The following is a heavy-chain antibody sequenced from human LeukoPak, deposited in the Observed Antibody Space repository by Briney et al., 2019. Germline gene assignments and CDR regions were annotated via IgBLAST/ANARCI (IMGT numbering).Heavy chain of an antibody. V-gene: IGHV1-8*01. CDR2: MHPYSGNT. CDR3: ARGVSSGWYVPDY. CDR1: GYTFSSYE. D-gene: IGHD6-19*01. J-gene: IGHJ4*02. Sequence: ASVKVSCKASGYTFSSYEINWVRQAPGQGLEWMGWMHPYSGNTGYAQKFQGRVTMTRNTSISTAYMELSSLRYEDTAVYYCARGVSSGWYVPDYWGQGTLVTVSS.